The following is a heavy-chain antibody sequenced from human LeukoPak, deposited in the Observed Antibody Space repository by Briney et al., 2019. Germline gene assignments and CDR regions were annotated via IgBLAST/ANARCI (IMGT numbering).Heavy chain of an antibody. Sequence: PGGSLRLSCAASAFTFSRYWMHWVRQVPGKGLVWVSRINSDGSSTNYADSVKGRFTISRDNAKNTLNLQMNSLRAEDTAVYYCARDPRGGTLDYWGQGALVTISS. D-gene: IGHD3-10*01. CDR3: ARDPRGGTLDY. J-gene: IGHJ4*02. CDR1: AFTFSRYW. V-gene: IGHV3-74*01. CDR2: INSDGSST.